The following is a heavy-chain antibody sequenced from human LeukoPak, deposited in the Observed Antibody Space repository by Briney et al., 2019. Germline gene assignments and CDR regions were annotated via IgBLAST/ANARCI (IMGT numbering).Heavy chain of an antibody. V-gene: IGHV4-34*01. CDR2: INRSGST. J-gene: IGHJ4*02. Sequence: PSETLSLTCAVYGGSFSGYYWSWIRQPPGKGLEWIGEINRSGSTNYNPSLKSRVTISVDTSKNQFSLKLSSVTAADTAVYYCARTLAVAATPNNYFDYWGQGTLVTVSS. CDR3: ARTLAVAATPNNYFDY. CDR1: GGSFSGYY. D-gene: IGHD6-19*01.